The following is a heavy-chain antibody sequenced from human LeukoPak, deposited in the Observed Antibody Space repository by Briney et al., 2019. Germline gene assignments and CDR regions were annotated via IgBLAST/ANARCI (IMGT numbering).Heavy chain of an antibody. CDR1: GYTLTELS. Sequence: ASVKVSCKVSGYTLTELSMHWVRQAPGKGLEWMGGFDPEDGETIYAQKFQGRVTMTEDTSTDTAYMELSSLTSDDTAMYYCARDPNYCDGGTCYFDYWGQGTLVTVSS. D-gene: IGHD2-15*01. V-gene: IGHV1-24*01. CDR2: FDPEDGET. CDR3: ARDPNYCDGGTCYFDY. J-gene: IGHJ4*02.